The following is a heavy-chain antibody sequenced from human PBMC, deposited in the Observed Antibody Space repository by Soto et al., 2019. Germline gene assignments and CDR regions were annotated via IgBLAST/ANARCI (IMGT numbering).Heavy chain of an antibody. CDR1: GFNFSSYS. D-gene: IGHD6-13*01. CDR3: ARDLKVAAAGTGYYYYGMDV. CDR2: INRSSSNI. Sequence: EVQLVESGGGLVKPGGSLRLSCAASGFNFSSYSMNWVRQAPGKGLEWVSSINRSSSNIYYVDSVKGRFTISRDNAKNSLYLQMNSLRAEDTAVYYCARDLKVAAAGTGYYYYGMDVWGQGTTVTVSS. V-gene: IGHV3-21*01. J-gene: IGHJ6*02.